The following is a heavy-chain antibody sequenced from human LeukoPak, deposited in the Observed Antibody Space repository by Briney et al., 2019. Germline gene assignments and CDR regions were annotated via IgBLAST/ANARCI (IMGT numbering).Heavy chain of an antibody. J-gene: IGHJ6*02. CDR1: GYTFNSFG. CDR2: ISAYNGNT. Sequence: ASVKVSCKASGYTFNSFGISWVRQAPGQGLEWMGWISAYNGNTHHPEKLQGRLTMTTDTPTSTAYMELRSLRSDDTAIYYCARDTVMMVGSYYYGKDVWGQGTTVTVTS. D-gene: IGHD2-15*01. CDR3: ARDTVMMVGSYYYGKDV. V-gene: IGHV1-18*01.